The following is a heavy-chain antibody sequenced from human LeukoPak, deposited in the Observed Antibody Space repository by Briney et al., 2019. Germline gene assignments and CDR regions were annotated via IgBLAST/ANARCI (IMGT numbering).Heavy chain of an antibody. V-gene: IGHV3-33*06. D-gene: IGHD5-12*01. CDR2: IWYDGSNK. Sequence: GTSLRLSCAASGFTFSNHGMHWVRQAPGKGPEWVALIWYDGSNKYYGDSVKGRFTISRDNSKNTVYLQMNSLRAEDTAVYYCAKWAGYTGFDYWGQGTLVTVSS. CDR1: GFTFSNHG. CDR3: AKWAGYTGFDY. J-gene: IGHJ4*02.